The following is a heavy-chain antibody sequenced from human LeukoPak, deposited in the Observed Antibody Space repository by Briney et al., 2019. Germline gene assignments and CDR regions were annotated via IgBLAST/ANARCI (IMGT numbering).Heavy chain of an antibody. Sequence: SETLSLTCTVSGGSISSYYWGWIRQPPGKGLEWIGYIYYSGSTYYNPSLKSRVTISVDTSKNQFSLKLSSVTAADTAVYYCARGKKYYDFWSGYSDDAFDIWGQGTMVTVSS. V-gene: IGHV4-59*08. CDR3: ARGKKYYDFWSGYSDDAFDI. D-gene: IGHD3-3*01. J-gene: IGHJ3*02. CDR1: GGSISSYY. CDR2: IYYSGST.